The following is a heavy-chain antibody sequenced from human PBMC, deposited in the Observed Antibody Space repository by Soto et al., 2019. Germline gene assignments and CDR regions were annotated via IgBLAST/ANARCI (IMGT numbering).Heavy chain of an antibody. Sequence: QVQLQESGPGLVKPSQTLSLTCTVSGGSISSGDYYWSWFRQPPGKGLEWIGHISYTGSTYNNPSLMSGLTISVDRSQNQFSLKLSSVTAADTAIYYCARDRGGLRLGYHGVDVWGQGTTVTVSS. CDR1: GGSISSGDYY. CDR2: ISYTGST. CDR3: ARDRGGLRLGYHGVDV. D-gene: IGHD2-2*03. V-gene: IGHV4-30-4*01. J-gene: IGHJ6*02.